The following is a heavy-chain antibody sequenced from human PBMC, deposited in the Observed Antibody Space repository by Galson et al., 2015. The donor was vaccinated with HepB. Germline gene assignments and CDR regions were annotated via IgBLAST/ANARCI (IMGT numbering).Heavy chain of an antibody. CDR3: ATAWGDSPVIRVYFLYGLDV. V-gene: IGHV1-24*01. CDR1: GHSLSELS. Sequence: SVKVSCKVSGHSLSELSMHWVRQAPGKGLEWMGGFDPEDRETLNAQKFQGRVTMSQDTSTDTAYMELSSLRSEDTAVYYCATAWGDSPVIRVYFLYGLDVWGQGTTVTVSS. CDR2: FDPEDRET. D-gene: IGHD6-13*01. J-gene: IGHJ6*02.